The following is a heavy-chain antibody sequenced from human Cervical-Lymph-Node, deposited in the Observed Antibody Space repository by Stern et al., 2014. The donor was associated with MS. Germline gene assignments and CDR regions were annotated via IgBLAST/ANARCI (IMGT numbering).Heavy chain of an antibody. CDR2: IHDSGST. Sequence: VQLVESGPGLVKPSQTLSLTCTVSGGSISSSGYYWSWIRQPADKGLEWIGRIHDSGSTYYNPSLKSRVTLSIAPAKNQFSLKLPSVTAADTAVYYCATTRWDLFTWNWFDPWGQGTLVTVSS. V-gene: IGHV4-61*02. CDR1: GGSISSSGYY. J-gene: IGHJ5*02. CDR3: ATTRWDLFTWNWFDP. D-gene: IGHD1-26*01.